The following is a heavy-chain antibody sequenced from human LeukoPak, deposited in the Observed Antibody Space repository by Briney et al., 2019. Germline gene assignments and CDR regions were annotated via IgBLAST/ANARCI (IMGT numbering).Heavy chain of an antibody. CDR3: ARASHYGLNDGYDY. Sequence: ASVRVSCKASGYTFTSYNMHWVRQAPGQGLEWRGMINPSGGSTSYTQKFQGRVTMTRDTSTSTVYMELSSLRSEDTAVYYCARASHYGLNDGYDYWGQGTLVTVAS. CDR2: INPSGGST. V-gene: IGHV1-46*01. CDR1: GYTFTSYN. D-gene: IGHD4-17*01. J-gene: IGHJ4*02.